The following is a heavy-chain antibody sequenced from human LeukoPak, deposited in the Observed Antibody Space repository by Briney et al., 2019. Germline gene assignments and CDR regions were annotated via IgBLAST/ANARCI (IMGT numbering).Heavy chain of an antibody. D-gene: IGHD4-17*01. Sequence: SQTLSHTCTVSGGSISSGSYYWSWIRQPAGKGLEWIGRIYTSGSTNYNPSLKSRVTISVDTSMNQFSLKLSSVTAADTAVYYCARDYGSPKYYYYMDVWGKGTTVTVSS. V-gene: IGHV4-61*02. CDR1: GGSISSGSYY. CDR3: ARDYGSPKYYYYMDV. CDR2: IYTSGST. J-gene: IGHJ6*03.